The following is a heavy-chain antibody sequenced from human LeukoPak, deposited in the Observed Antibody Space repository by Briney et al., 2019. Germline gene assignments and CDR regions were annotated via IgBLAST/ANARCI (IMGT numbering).Heavy chain of an antibody. Sequence: SETLSLTCTVSGGSLNSGDYYWSWIRQPPGTGLEWIGYIYYSGSTYYNPSLKSRVTISVDTSKNQFSMKLSSVTAADTAVYYCAREGAVATINDYYYYYGMDVWGQGATVSVSS. CDR1: GGSLNSGDYY. CDR2: IYYSGST. V-gene: IGHV4-30-4*01. D-gene: IGHD5-24*01. CDR3: AREGAVATINDYYYYYGMDV. J-gene: IGHJ6*02.